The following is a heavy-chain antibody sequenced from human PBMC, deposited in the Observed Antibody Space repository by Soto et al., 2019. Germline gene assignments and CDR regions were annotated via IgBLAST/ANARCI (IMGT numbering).Heavy chain of an antibody. CDR2: ISSSGRTI. CDR1: RFTFSSYE. J-gene: IGHJ4*02. Sequence: GGSLRPSCLPSRFTFSSYEMNSVRKPPGKGLEWVSYISSSGRTIYYADSVKGRFTISRDNAKNSLYLQMNSLRAEDTAVYYCARDSRYYDSSDYFDSWGQGNLVTVSS. V-gene: IGHV3-48*03. D-gene: IGHD3-22*01. CDR3: ARDSRYYDSSDYFDS.